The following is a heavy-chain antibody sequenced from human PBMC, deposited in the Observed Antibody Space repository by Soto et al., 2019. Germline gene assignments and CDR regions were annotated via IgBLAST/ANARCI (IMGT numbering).Heavy chain of an antibody. V-gene: IGHV4-59*01. J-gene: IGHJ4*02. CDR3: ARGHSSSLGRDY. CDR2: IYYSGST. D-gene: IGHD6-6*01. Sequence: QVQLQESGPGLVKPSETLSLTCTVSGGSISSYYWSWIRQPPGKGLEWIGYIYYSGSTNYNPSLKSRVTISVDTSKNQFSLKLSSVTAADTAVYYCARGHSSSLGRDYWGQGTLVTVSS. CDR1: GGSISSYY.